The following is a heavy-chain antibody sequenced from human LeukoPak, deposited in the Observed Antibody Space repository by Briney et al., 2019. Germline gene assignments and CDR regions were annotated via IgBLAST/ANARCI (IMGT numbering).Heavy chain of an antibody. Sequence: SETLSLTCTVSGGSISSYYWSWIRQPPGKGLEWIGYIYYSGSTNYNPSLKSRVTISVDTSKNQFSLKLSSVTAADTAVYYCARDQAAAGDNWFDPWGRGTLVTVSS. CDR1: GGSISSYY. D-gene: IGHD6-13*01. CDR3: ARDQAAAGDNWFDP. J-gene: IGHJ5*02. CDR2: IYYSGST. V-gene: IGHV4-59*01.